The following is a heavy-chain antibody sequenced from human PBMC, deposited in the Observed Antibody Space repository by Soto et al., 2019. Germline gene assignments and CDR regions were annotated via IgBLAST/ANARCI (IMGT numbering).Heavy chain of an antibody. D-gene: IGHD3-3*01. V-gene: IGHV3-23*01. J-gene: IGHJ4*02. Sequence: PGGSLRLSCAASGFSFSDYAMSWVRQAPGKGLGWVSVISESGGSTHYADSVRGRFTISRDNSKNTLYLQMNSLRAEDTAVYYCAKGRITIFGVVIPDFDYWGQGTLVTVSS. CDR2: ISESGGST. CDR3: AKGRITIFGVVIPDFDY. CDR1: GFSFSDYA.